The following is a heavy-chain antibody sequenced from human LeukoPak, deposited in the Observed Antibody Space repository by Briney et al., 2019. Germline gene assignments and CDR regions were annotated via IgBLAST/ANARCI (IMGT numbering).Heavy chain of an antibody. CDR2: IIPIFGTA. D-gene: IGHD3-22*01. CDR1: GGTFRSYA. Sequence: SVKDSCEESGGTFRSYAISWVRQAPGEGVEWMGGIIPIFGTANYAQKLQGRVTITAEESTSTAYMELRSLRSEDTAVYYCARTQNPYYYDIIGYPPHYWGQGTLVTVSS. CDR3: ARTQNPYYYDIIGYPPHY. J-gene: IGHJ4*02. V-gene: IGHV1-69*13.